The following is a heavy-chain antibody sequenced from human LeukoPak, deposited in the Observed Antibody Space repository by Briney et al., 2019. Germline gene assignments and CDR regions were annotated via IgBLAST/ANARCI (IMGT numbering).Heavy chain of an antibody. CDR2: ISWNSGSI. Sequence: PGRSLRLSCAASGFTFDDYAMHWVRQAPGKGLEWVSGISWNSGSIGYADSVKGRFTISRDNAKNSLYLQMNSLRAEDTALYYRAKGRTYYYDSSGYPDYWGQGTLVTVSS. CDR3: AKGRTYYYDSSGYPDY. V-gene: IGHV3-9*01. D-gene: IGHD3-22*01. J-gene: IGHJ4*02. CDR1: GFTFDDYA.